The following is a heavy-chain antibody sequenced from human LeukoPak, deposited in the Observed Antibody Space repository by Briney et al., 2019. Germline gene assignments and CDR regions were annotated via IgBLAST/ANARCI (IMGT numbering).Heavy chain of an antibody. CDR3: ASPSAGLPFDY. Sequence: GGSLRLSCVDSGFTFSSYAMRWVRQAPGKGLGWVSSISSSSSYIDYADAVNARFTISRDNAKNSLYLQMNSVRAEDTAVYYCASPSAGLPFDYWGQGTLVTVSS. D-gene: IGHD5-12*01. V-gene: IGHV3-21*01. CDR2: ISSSSSYI. J-gene: IGHJ4*02. CDR1: GFTFSSYA.